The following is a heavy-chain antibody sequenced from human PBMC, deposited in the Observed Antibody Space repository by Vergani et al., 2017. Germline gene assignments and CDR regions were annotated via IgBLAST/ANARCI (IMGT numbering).Heavy chain of an antibody. Sequence: EVQLLESGGGLVQPGGSLRLSCAASGFTFNSYAMSWVRQAPGKGLEGVSAISGSGGSTYYADSVKGRFTISRDNSKNTLYLQMNSLRAEDTAVYYCAKYSSGWHEYFQHWGQGTLVTVSS. CDR1: GFTFNSYA. J-gene: IGHJ1*01. CDR3: AKYSSGWHEYFQH. D-gene: IGHD6-19*01. CDR2: ISGSGGST. V-gene: IGHV3-23*01.